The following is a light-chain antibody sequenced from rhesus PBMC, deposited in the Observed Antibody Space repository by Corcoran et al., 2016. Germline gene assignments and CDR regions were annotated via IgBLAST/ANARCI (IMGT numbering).Light chain of an antibody. CDR2: RAS. J-gene: IGKJ4*01. CDR1: QRINSW. CDR3: QQYIRGPLT. Sequence: DIQMTQSPSSLSASIGDTVTISCRASQRINSWLAWYQQTPGKAPKLLIYRASHLESGVPSRFTGSGSGTAFTLTISNLQSEDFATYFCQQYIRGPLTFGGGTKVDLK. V-gene: IGKV1-22*01.